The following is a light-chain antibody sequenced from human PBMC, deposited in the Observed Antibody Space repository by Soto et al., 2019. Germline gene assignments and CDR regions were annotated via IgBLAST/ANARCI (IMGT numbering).Light chain of an antibody. CDR3: QQYGSSPQT. J-gene: IGKJ5*01. Sequence: EIVLTQSPGTLSLSPGERATLSCRASQSVSSSYLAWYQQKPGQAPRLHIYGASSRATGIPDRFSSSGSGTDFTLTISRLEPEDFAVYYCQQYGSSPQTFGQGTRLEIK. CDR1: QSVSSSY. CDR2: GAS. V-gene: IGKV3-20*01.